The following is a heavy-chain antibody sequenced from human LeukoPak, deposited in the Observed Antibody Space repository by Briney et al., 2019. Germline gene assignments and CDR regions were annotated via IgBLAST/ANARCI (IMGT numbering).Heavy chain of an antibody. J-gene: IGHJ5*02. Sequence: GESLKITCKGSGYSFISYWLGWVRQMPGKGLEWMGIIYPGVSDTRHTPSFQGQVTISADKSISTAQLQWSRLKATDTAMYYCARRPPPDYGEYADWFDPWGQGTLVTVSS. CDR2: IYPGVSDT. CDR3: ARRPPPDYGEYADWFDP. CDR1: GYSFISYW. V-gene: IGHV5-51*01. D-gene: IGHD4-17*01.